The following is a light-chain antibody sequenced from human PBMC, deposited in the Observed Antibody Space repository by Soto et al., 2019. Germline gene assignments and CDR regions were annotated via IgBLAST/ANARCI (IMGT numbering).Light chain of an antibody. CDR1: SSDVGGYNY. CDR2: DVS. J-gene: IGLJ1*01. CDR3: SSYTRSSTLYV. Sequence: QSVLTQPASVSGSPGQSITISCTGTSSDVGGYNYVSWYQQHPGKAPTLMIYDVSNRPSGVSNRFSGSKSGNTASLTISGLQAEDEADYSCSSYTRSSTLYVFRTGTKVPVL. V-gene: IGLV2-14*01.